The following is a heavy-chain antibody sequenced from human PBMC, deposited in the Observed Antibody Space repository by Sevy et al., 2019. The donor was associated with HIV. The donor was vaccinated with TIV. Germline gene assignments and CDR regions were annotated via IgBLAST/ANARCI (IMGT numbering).Heavy chain of an antibody. V-gene: IGHV3-48*01. CDR2: ISSSSSTI. CDR1: GFTFSSYS. Sequence: GGSLRLSCAASGFTFSSYSMNWVRQAPGKGLEWVSYISSSSSTIYYADSVKGRFTISRDNAKNSLYLQMNSLRAEDTAVYYCARTCPPGYYYDRSGSDYWGQGTLVTVSS. J-gene: IGHJ4*02. D-gene: IGHD3-22*01. CDR3: ARTCPPGYYYDRSGSDY.